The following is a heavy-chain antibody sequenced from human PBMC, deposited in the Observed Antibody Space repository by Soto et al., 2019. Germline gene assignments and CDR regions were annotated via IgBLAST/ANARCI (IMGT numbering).Heavy chain of an antibody. CDR2: IHHSGRT. J-gene: IGHJ4*02. CDR3: ARGGDWQFDY. D-gene: IGHD2-21*02. CDR1: GDSISSDKW. Sequence: QVQLQESGPGLVKPSGTLSLTCAVSGDSISSDKWWSWVRQPPGKGLEWIGEIHHSGRTNYNPPLKSRVTILVEKSTNQVSLELSSMTAADTAVYYCARGGDWQFDYGGKGTLVTVSS. V-gene: IGHV4-4*02.